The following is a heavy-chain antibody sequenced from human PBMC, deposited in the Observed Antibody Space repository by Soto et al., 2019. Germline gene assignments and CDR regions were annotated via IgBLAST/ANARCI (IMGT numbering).Heavy chain of an antibody. Sequence: EVQLVESGGGLVKPGGSLRLSCAASGFTFSNAWMNWVRQAPGKGLEGVGRIKSKTDGGTTDYAAPVKGRFTISRDESKNTLYLQMNSLKTEDTAVYYCTTDWLLPVGYYGMDVWGQGTTVTVSS. CDR1: GFTFSNAW. D-gene: IGHD2-15*01. CDR2: IKSKTDGGTT. J-gene: IGHJ6*02. CDR3: TTDWLLPVGYYGMDV. V-gene: IGHV3-15*07.